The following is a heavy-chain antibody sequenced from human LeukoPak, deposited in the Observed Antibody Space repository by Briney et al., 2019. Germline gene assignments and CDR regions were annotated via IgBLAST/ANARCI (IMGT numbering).Heavy chain of an antibody. CDR2: INHSGST. J-gene: IGHJ3*02. CDR3: ATSLIYAFDI. CDR1: GGSFIGYY. D-gene: IGHD3/OR15-3a*01. Sequence: PSETLSLTCAVYGGSFIGYYWSWIRQPPGKGLEWIGEINHSGSTNYNPSLKSRVTISVDTSKNQFSLKLSSVTAADTAVYYCATSLIYAFDIWGQGTMVTVSS. V-gene: IGHV4-34*01.